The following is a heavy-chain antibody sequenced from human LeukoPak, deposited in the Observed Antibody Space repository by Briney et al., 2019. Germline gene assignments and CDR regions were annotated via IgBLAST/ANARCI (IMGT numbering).Heavy chain of an antibody. J-gene: IGHJ5*02. CDR2: ISAYNGNT. D-gene: IGHD3-10*01. V-gene: IGHV1-18*01. CDR3: ARGCPLLWFGELLLDWFDP. CDR1: GYTFTSNG. Sequence: GASVKVSCKASGYTFTSNGISWVRQAPGQGLEWMGWISAYNGNTNYAQKLQGRVTMTTDTSTSTAYMELRSLRSDDTAVYYCARGCPLLWFGELLLDWFDPWGQGTLVTVSS.